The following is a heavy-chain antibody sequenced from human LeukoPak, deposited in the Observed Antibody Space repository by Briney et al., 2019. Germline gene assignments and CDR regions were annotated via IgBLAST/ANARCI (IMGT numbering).Heavy chain of an antibody. D-gene: IGHD5-18*01. CDR1: GFTFDDYA. V-gene: IGHV3-43D*03. CDR3: AKDNGDGGYTYGHPYFDY. CDR2: ISWNGGTT. Sequence: HPGRSLRLSCAASGFTFDDYAMHWVRQAPGKGLEWVSLISWNGGTTYYADSVKGRFTISRDNSKNSLFLHMNNLSAEDTALYYCAKDNGDGGYTYGHPYFDYWGQGSLVTVSS. J-gene: IGHJ4*02.